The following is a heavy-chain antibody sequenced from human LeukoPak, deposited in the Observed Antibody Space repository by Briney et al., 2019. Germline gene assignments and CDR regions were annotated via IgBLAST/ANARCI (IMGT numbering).Heavy chain of an antibody. CDR2: INPNSGDT. Sequence: ASVKVSRKTSGYLFTGFYIHWVRQVPGQGLEWMGWINPNSGDTKSAPKFQGRVAMTRVTSISTAYMEMSGLTPDDTAIYYCAKRGGALSHWGQGTPVTVTS. V-gene: IGHV1-2*02. J-gene: IGHJ4*02. CDR3: AKRGGALSH. D-gene: IGHD2-21*01. CDR1: GYLFTGFY.